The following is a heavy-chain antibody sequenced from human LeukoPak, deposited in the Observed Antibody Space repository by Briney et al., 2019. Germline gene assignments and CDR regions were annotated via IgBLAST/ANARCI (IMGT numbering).Heavy chain of an antibody. CDR2: IYSAGAT. J-gene: IGHJ3*02. D-gene: IGHD1-26*01. CDR1: GFTFRTFA. V-gene: IGHV3-53*01. CDR3: ARIEWERLGRAFDI. Sequence: GGSLRLSCAASGFTFRTFAMTWVRQAPGKGLEWVSSIYSAGATHYAESVKGRFTISRDNSKNTLYLQMNSLRAEDMAVYYCARIEWERLGRAFDIWGQGTMVTVSS.